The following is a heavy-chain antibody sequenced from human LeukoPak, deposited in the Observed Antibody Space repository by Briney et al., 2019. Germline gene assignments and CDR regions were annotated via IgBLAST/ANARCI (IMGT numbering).Heavy chain of an antibody. J-gene: IGHJ4*02. V-gene: IGHV3-74*01. D-gene: IGHD3-3*01. CDR1: GFTVSSNS. Sequence: PGGSLRLSCTVSGFTVSSNSMSWVRQAPGKGLVWVSRINSDGSSTSYADSVKGRFTISRDNAKNTLYLQMNSLRAEDTAVYYCARDRKPTYYDFWSGYYLDYWGQGTLVTVSS. CDR3: ARDRKPTYYDFWSGYYLDY. CDR2: INSDGSST.